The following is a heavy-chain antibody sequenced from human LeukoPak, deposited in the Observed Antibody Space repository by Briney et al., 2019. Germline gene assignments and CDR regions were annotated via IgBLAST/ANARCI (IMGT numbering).Heavy chain of an antibody. D-gene: IGHD2-15*01. Sequence: TGGSLRLSCAASGFTSSSYAMHWVRQAPGKGLEYVSAISSNGGSTYYANSVKGRFTISRDNSKNTLYLQMGSLRAEDMAVYYCARGLILPDYWGQGTLVTVSS. V-gene: IGHV3-64*01. J-gene: IGHJ4*02. CDR2: ISSNGGST. CDR1: GFTSSSYA. CDR3: ARGLILPDY.